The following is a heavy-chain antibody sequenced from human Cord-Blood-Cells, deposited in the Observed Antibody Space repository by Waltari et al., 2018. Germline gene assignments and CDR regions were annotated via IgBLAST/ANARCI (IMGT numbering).Heavy chain of an antibody. D-gene: IGHD6-13*01. V-gene: IGHV3-30-3*01. J-gene: IGHJ6*02. CDR2: ISYDRSNK. Sequence: QVQLVESGGGVVQPGRSLRLSCAASGFTFSSSAMHWVRQAPGKGLEWGAVISYDRSNKSYADTVNGLFTISRENSKNTLYLQMNSLRAEDTAVYYCARDRRSSWYYYYYGIDVCGQGTTVTVSS. CDR1: GFTFSSSA. CDR3: ARDRRSSWYYYYYGIDV.